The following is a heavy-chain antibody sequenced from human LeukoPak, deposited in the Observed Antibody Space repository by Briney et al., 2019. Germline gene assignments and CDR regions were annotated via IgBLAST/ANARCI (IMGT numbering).Heavy chain of an antibody. J-gene: IGHJ4*02. CDR3: ARGAHKRDDYGGFFDY. Sequence: GGSLRLSCEVSGFTFSSYAMHCVRQAPGKGLEWVAVISSDGNKKDYADSVKGRFTISRDNSKNTLYLQMNSLRAEDTAVYYCARGAHKRDDYGGFFDYWGQGTLVTVSS. D-gene: IGHD4-23*01. V-gene: IGHV3-30*04. CDR1: GFTFSSYA. CDR2: ISSDGNKK.